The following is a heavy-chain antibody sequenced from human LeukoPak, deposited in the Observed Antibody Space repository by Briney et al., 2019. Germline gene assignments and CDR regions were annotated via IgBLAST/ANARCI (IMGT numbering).Heavy chain of an antibody. V-gene: IGHV1-46*01. Sequence: ASVKVSCKASGYTFISYYMHWVRQAPGQGLEWMGIINPRGGSTSYHQKFQGRVTKTRDTSTSTVYMELSSLRSEDTAIYYCARANCSSISCPPDYWGQGTLVTVSS. CDR2: INPRGGST. CDR3: ARANCSSISCPPDY. CDR1: GYTFISYY. D-gene: IGHD2-2*01. J-gene: IGHJ4*02.